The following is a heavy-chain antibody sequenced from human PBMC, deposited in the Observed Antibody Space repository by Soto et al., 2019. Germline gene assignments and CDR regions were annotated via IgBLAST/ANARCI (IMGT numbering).Heavy chain of an antibody. CDR1: GFTFSNAW. CDR3: TTDLGFWSGYYTGQKNYYMDV. J-gene: IGHJ6*03. D-gene: IGHD3-3*01. CDR2: IKSKTDGGTT. Sequence: PVGSLRLSCAASGFTFSNAWMNWVRQAPGKGLEWVGRIKSKTDGGTTDYAAPVKGRFTISRDDSKNTLYLQMNSLKTEDTAVYYCTTDLGFWSGYYTGQKNYYMDVWGKGTTVTVSS. V-gene: IGHV3-15*07.